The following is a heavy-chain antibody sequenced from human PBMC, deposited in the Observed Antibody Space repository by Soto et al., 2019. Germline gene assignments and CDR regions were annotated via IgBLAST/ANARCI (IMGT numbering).Heavy chain of an antibody. Sequence: SETLSLTCTVSGGSISSGGYYWSWIRQHPGKGLEWIGEINHSGSTNYNPSLKSRVTISVDTSKNQFSLKLSSVTAADTAVYYCASLGLSYVWGSWVPWGQGTLVTVPQ. J-gene: IGHJ5*02. D-gene: IGHD3-16*01. CDR1: GGSISSGGYY. CDR3: ASLGLSYVWGSWVP. CDR2: INHSGST. V-gene: IGHV4-31*03.